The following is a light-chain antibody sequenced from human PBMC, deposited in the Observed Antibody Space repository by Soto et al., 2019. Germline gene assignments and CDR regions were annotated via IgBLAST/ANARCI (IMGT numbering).Light chain of an antibody. CDR1: QGLLYSLDNKSY. Sequence: DAVMTQSPDSLAASLGERATMRCKSSQGLLYSLDNKSYLAWYQQKPGQSPRLLIYGASTRATDIPPSFTGSGSGTEFTLTISSLQSEDIAVYYCQQYNKWPQTFGQGTKVDIK. CDR3: QQYNKWPQT. CDR2: GAS. V-gene: IGKV4-1*01. J-gene: IGKJ1*01.